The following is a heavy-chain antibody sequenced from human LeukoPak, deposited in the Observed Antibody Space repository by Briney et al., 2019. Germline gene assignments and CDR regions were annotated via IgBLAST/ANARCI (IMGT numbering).Heavy chain of an antibody. CDR1: GFTFSSYA. CDR2: ISGGGVTT. D-gene: IGHD2-8*01. CDR3: ARDFFEPQWSPGY. J-gene: IGHJ4*02. V-gene: IGHV3-23*01. Sequence: PGGSLRLSCAASGFTFSSYAMSWVRQAPGKGLEWVSAISGGGVTTIYADSVKGRFTISRDNAKNTLYLQMNSLEAEDTAVYYCARDFFEPQWSPGYWGQGTLVTVSS.